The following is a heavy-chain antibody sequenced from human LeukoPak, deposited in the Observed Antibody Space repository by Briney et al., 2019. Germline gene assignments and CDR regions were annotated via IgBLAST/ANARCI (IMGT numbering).Heavy chain of an antibody. V-gene: IGHV4-4*07. D-gene: IGHD3-10*01. CDR1: GGSISSYY. J-gene: IGHJ4*02. Sequence: PSETLSLTCTVSGGSISSYYWSWIRQPAGKGLEWIGRIYTSGSTNYNPSLKSRVTISVDTSKNQFSLKLSSVTAADTAVYYCARERDVMVRGVITGPIDYWGQGTLVTVSS. CDR3: ARERDVMVRGVITGPIDY. CDR2: IYTSGST.